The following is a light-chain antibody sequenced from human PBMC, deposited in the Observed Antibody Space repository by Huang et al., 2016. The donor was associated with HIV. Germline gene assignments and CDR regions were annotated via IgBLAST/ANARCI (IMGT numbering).Light chain of an antibody. J-gene: IGKJ2*01. V-gene: IGKV4-1*01. CDR3: QQYFSART. Sequence: DIVMTQSPDSLAVSLGERATINCKYSQSLLYTSNNKNYLAWYQQKPGHPPRLLIYWAYTRESGVPYRFSGGGSGTDFTLTISGLQAEDVAVYYWQQYFSARTFGQGTKVEIK. CDR1: QSLLYTSNNKNY. CDR2: WAY.